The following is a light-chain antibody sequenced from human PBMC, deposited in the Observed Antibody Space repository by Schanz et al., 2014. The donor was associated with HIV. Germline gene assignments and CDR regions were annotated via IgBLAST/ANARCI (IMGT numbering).Light chain of an antibody. V-gene: IGKV3-15*01. J-gene: IGKJ3*01. Sequence: EIVLTQSPGTLSLSPGERATLSCRASQGVTSRYLAWYKQRPGQAPRLLIYRASTRATGIPARFSGSGSGTEFTLTISSLQSEDFATYYCQQTYSTRLFTFGPGTRVDIK. CDR3: QQTYSTRLFT. CDR1: QGVTSRY. CDR2: RAS.